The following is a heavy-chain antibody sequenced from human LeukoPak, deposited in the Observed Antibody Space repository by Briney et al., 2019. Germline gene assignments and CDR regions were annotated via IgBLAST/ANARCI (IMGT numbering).Heavy chain of an antibody. CDR1: GGTFSGYA. J-gene: IGHJ4*02. Sequence: GASVTVSCKASGGTFSGYAISWVRQAPGQGLEWMGWISAYNGNTNYAQKLQGRVTMTTDTSTSTAYMELRSLRSDDTAVYYCARVGYCTNGVCLYYFDYWGQGTLVTVSS. D-gene: IGHD2-8*01. CDR2: ISAYNGNT. V-gene: IGHV1-18*01. CDR3: ARVGYCTNGVCLYYFDY.